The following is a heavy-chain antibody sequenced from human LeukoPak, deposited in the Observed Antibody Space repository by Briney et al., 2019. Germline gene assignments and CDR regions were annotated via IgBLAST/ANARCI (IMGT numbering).Heavy chain of an antibody. V-gene: IGHV3-74*01. CDR3: ARLDSSGYYPDYFDY. J-gene: IGHJ4*02. Sequence: GGSLRLSCAASGFTFSSYWMHWVRQAPGKGLVWVSRINSDGSSTSYADSVKGRFTISRDNAKNTLYLQMNSLRAADTAVYYCARLDSSGYYPDYFDYWGQGTLVTVSS. D-gene: IGHD3-22*01. CDR1: GFTFSSYW. CDR2: INSDGSST.